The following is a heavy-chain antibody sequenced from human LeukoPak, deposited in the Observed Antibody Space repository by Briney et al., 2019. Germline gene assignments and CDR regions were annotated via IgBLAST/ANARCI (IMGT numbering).Heavy chain of an antibody. J-gene: IGHJ4*02. D-gene: IGHD6-13*01. CDR3: ARGRYSSSWYRTPYFDY. CDR1: GYTFTSYD. CDR2: MNPNSGNT. Sequence: ASVKVSCKASGYTFTSYDINWVRQATGQGLEWMGWMNPNSGNTGYAQKFQGRVTMTRNTSISTAYMELSSLRSEDTAVYYCARGRYSSSWYRTPYFDYWGQGTLVTVSS. V-gene: IGHV1-8*01.